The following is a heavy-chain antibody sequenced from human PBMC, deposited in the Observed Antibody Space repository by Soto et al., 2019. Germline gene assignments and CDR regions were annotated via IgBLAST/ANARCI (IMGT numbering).Heavy chain of an antibody. J-gene: IGHJ4*02. D-gene: IGHD4-17*01. V-gene: IGHV4-31*03. Sequence: SETLSLTCTVSGGSINRGGYYWSWIRQHPGKGLEWIGHIYHSGNTYYNPSLKSRATISVDTSKNQFSLTVSSVTAADTAVYFCARTENDYGGYFDFWGQGTLVTVSS. CDR1: GGSINRGGYY. CDR3: ARTENDYGGYFDF. CDR2: IYHSGNT.